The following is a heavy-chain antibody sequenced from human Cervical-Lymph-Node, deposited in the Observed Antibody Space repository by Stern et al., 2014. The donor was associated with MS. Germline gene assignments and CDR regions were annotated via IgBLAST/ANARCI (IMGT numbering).Heavy chain of an antibody. D-gene: IGHD2-15*01. Sequence: VQLVESGAEVKKPGASVKVSCKTSGYTFTSHGIRWVRQSPGQGLEWKGGFIAYNRNTNYAQKLQGRITMTTDTSTSTAYMELRSLISDDTAVYYCARGLLGSENSFDIWGQGTMVTVSS. J-gene: IGHJ3*02. CDR3: ARGLLGSENSFDI. CDR1: GYTFTSHG. V-gene: IGHV1-18*01. CDR2: FIAYNRNT.